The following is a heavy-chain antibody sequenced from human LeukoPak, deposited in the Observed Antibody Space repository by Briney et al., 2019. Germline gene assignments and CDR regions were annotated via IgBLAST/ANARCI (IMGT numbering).Heavy chain of an antibody. CDR1: GGSISSYY. J-gene: IGHJ4*02. Sequence: SETLSLTCTVSGGSISSYYWSWIRQPPGKGLEWIGYMYYSGTINYNPSLKSRVSISIDTFKNQFSLTLNSVTAADTAVYYCARGSDFFDYWGQGTLVTVSS. V-gene: IGHV4-59*12. CDR2: MYYSGTI. CDR3: ARGSDFFDY.